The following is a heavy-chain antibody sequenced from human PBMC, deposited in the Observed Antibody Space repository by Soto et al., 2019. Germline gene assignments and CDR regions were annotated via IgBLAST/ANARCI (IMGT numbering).Heavy chain of an antibody. Sequence: SETLSLTCTVSGGSISSYYWSWIRQPPGKGLEWIGYIYYSGSTNYNPSLKSRVTISVDTSKNQFSLKLSSVTAADTAVYYCARNPTSADYDFWSGSNLGYMDVWGKGTTVTVSS. CDR1: GGSISSYY. V-gene: IGHV4-59*01. D-gene: IGHD3-3*01. CDR2: IYYSGST. CDR3: ARNPTSADYDFWSGSNLGYMDV. J-gene: IGHJ6*03.